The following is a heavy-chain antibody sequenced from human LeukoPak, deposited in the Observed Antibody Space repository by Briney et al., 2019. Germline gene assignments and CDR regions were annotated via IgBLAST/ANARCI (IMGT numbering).Heavy chain of an antibody. J-gene: IGHJ4*02. D-gene: IGHD6-19*01. Sequence: PSETLSLTCAVYGGSFSGYYWSWIRQPPGKGLEWIGEINHSGSTNYNPSLKSRVTISVDTSKNQFSLKLNSVTAADTAVYYCARNEGYSSGWYNYWGQGALVTVSS. CDR1: GGSFSGYY. CDR3: ARNEGYSSGWYNY. V-gene: IGHV4-34*01. CDR2: INHSGST.